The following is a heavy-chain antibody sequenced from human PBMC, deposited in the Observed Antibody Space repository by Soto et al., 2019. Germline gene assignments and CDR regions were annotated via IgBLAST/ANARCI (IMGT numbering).Heavy chain of an antibody. V-gene: IGHV3-73*01. CDR3: ARDHRGYSGYDYYFDY. CDR2: IRSKANSYAT. D-gene: IGHD5-12*01. CDR1: GFTFSGSA. Sequence: PGGSLRLSCAASGFTFSGSAMHWVGQASGKGLEWVGRIRSKANSYATAYAASVKGRFTISRDDSKNTAYLQMNSLKTEDTAVYYCARDHRGYSGYDYYFDYWGQGTLVTVSS. J-gene: IGHJ4*02.